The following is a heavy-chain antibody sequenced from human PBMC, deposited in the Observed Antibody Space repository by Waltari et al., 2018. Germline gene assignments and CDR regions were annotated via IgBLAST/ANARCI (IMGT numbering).Heavy chain of an antibody. Sequence: QLQLQESGPGLVKPSETLSLTCTVSGGSISSSSYYWGWIRQPPGKGLEWSGRIYYGGVINDNPTLKSRVTKSIDTSKNQCSLKLSSVTASDTAVYYCARNKVAVAGAYYFDYWGQGTLVTVSS. CDR3: ARNKVAVAGAYYFDY. J-gene: IGHJ4*02. V-gene: IGHV4-39*07. CDR1: GGSISSSSYY. CDR2: IYYGGVI. D-gene: IGHD6-19*01.